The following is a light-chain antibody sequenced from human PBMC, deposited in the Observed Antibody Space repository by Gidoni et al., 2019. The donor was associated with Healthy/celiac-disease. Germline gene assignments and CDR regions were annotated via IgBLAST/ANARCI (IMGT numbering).Light chain of an antibody. Sequence: IVMTQSPDSLAESLGERATINCKSSQSVLYSSNNKNYLAWYQQKPGQPPKLLIYWASTRESGVPDRFSGSGSGTDFTLTISSLQAEDVAVYYCQQYYSTPLTFGPGTKVDIK. CDR1: QSVLYSSNNKNY. J-gene: IGKJ3*01. V-gene: IGKV4-1*01. CDR2: WAS. CDR3: QQYYSTPLT.